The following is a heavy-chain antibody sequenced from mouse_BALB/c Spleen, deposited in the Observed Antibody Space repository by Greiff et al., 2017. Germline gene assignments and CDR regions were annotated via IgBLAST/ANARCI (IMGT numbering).Heavy chain of an antibody. Sequence: VQLQESGPELVKPGASVKMSCKASGYTFTDYVISWVKQRTGQGLEWIGEIYPGSGSTYYNEKFKGKATLTADKSSNTAYMQLSSLTSEDSAVYFCARWFGNYAMDYWGQGTSVTVSS. J-gene: IGHJ4*01. V-gene: IGHV1-77*01. CDR2: IYPGSGST. CDR1: GYTFTDYV. D-gene: IGHD1-1*02. CDR3: ARWFGNYAMDY.